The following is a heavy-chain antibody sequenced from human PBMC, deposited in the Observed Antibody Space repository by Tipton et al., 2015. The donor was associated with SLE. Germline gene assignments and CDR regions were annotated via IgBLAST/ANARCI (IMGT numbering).Heavy chain of an antibody. CDR1: GFTFSSYG. CDR2: IWYDGSNK. CDR3: ARSEMVVIPAAKFSYYYGLDV. D-gene: IGHD2-2*01. J-gene: IGHJ6*02. V-gene: IGHV3-33*01. Sequence: SLRLSCAASGFTFSSYGMHWVRQAPGKGLEWVAVIWYDGSNKYYADSVKGRFTISRDNSKNTLYLQMNSLRAEDTAVYYCARSEMVVIPAAKFSYYYGLDVWGQGTTVTVSS.